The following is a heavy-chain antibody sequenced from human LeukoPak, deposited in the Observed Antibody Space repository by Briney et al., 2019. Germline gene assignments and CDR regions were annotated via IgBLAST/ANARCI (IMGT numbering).Heavy chain of an antibody. CDR1: GYTFTSYD. CDR3: ATSQNGDFWSGYWPHYYYYGMDV. V-gene: IGHV1-8*01. J-gene: IGHJ6*02. Sequence: ASVKVSCKASGYTFTSYDINWVRQATGQGLEWMGWMNPNSGNTGYAQKFQGRVTMTRNTSISTAYMELSSLRSEDTAVYYCATSQNGDFWSGYWPHYYYYGMDVWGQGTTVTVSS. CDR2: MNPNSGNT. D-gene: IGHD3-3*01.